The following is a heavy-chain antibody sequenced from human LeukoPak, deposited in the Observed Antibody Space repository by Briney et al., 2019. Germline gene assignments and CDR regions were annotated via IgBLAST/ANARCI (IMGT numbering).Heavy chain of an antibody. CDR1: GGSISSYY. D-gene: IGHD3-22*01. J-gene: IGHJ2*01. CDR2: IYYSGST. Sequence: SETLSLTCTVSGGSISSYYWSWIRQPPGKGLEWIGYIYYSGSTNYNPSLKSRVTISVDTSKNQFSLKLSSVTAADTAVYYCARDSPITMILGPGWYFDLWGRGTLVTVSS. V-gene: IGHV4-59*12. CDR3: ARDSPITMILGPGWYFDL.